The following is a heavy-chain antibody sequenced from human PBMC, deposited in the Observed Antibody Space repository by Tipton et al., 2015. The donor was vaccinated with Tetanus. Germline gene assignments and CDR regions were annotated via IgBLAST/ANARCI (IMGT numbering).Heavy chain of an antibody. J-gene: IGHJ4*02. Sequence: GLVKPSQTLSLTCTVSGGSISSGGYYWSWIRQHTGKGLEWIGDIYYSGSTYYNPSLKSRVTISVDTSKNRFSLKLSSVTAADTAVYYCARWETVTTKNNYWGQGTLVTVSS. D-gene: IGHD4-17*01. CDR3: ARWETVTTKNNY. CDR1: GGSISSGGYY. V-gene: IGHV4-31*03. CDR2: IYYSGST.